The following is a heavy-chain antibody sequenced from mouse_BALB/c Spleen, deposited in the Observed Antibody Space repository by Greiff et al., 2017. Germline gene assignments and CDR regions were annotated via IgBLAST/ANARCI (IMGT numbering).Heavy chain of an antibody. CDR2: IRNKANGYTT. CDR3: ARDTYYECGGFAY. J-gene: IGHJ3*01. Sequence: EVKLVESGGGLVQPGGSLRLSCATSGFTFTDYYMSWVRQPPGKALEWLGFIRNKANGYTTEYSASVKGRFTISRDNSQSILYLQMNTLRAEDSATYYCARDTYYECGGFAYWGQGTLVTVSA. CDR1: GFTFTDYY. D-gene: IGHD2-10*01. V-gene: IGHV7-3*02.